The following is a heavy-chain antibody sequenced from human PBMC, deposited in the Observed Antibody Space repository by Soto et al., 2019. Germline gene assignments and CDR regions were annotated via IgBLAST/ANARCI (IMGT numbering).Heavy chain of an antibody. CDR2: IYWDDDK. D-gene: IGHD6-6*01. Sequence: QITLKESGPTLVKPTQTLTLTCTFSGFSLSTSGVGVGWIRQPPGKALEWLALIYWDDDKRYSPSLKSRLTITKDTSKNQVVLTRTNMDPVDTATYYCAHREYSSSLDAFDIWGQGTIVTVSS. V-gene: IGHV2-5*02. J-gene: IGHJ3*02. CDR3: AHREYSSSLDAFDI. CDR1: GFSLSTSGVG.